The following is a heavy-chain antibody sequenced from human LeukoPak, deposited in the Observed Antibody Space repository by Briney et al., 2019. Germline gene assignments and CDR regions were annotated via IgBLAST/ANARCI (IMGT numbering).Heavy chain of an antibody. Sequence: GESLQISCQGSGSSFTSFWIGWVRQMPGKGLECMGIIYPGDSDTRYSPSFQGQVTISADKSISTAYLQWSSLKASDTAMYYCARTGSGSYYKTDYYYYYMDVWGKGTTVTVSS. V-gene: IGHV5-51*01. CDR3: ARTGSGSYYKTDYYYYYMDV. CDR2: IYPGDSDT. J-gene: IGHJ6*03. CDR1: GSSFTSFW. D-gene: IGHD3-10*01.